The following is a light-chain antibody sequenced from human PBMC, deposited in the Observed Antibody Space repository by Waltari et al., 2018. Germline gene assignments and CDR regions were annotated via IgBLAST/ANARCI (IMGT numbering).Light chain of an antibody. CDR1: ENLSTK. Sequence: ELVMTQPPGTLSVSPGERATLSCRASENLSTKLAWYQQKPGQAPRVLIYGASARATGIPARFSGSGSGTEFSLIISGLQSEDFAVYFCQQYNNWPGTFGQGTKVEMK. CDR3: QQYNNWPGT. CDR2: GAS. V-gene: IGKV3-15*01. J-gene: IGKJ1*01.